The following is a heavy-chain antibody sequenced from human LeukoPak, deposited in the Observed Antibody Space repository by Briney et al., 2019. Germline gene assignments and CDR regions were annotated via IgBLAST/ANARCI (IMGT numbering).Heavy chain of an antibody. CDR3: ATGTHYDLLPF. V-gene: IGHV1-24*01. CDR1: GYSIPELS. J-gene: IGHJ4*02. CDR2: FDPGSGEI. D-gene: IGHD3-9*01. Sequence: GASVKVPCKVSGYSIPELSTHWVRQPPGKGLAWMGGFDPGSGEIIYEQKFQDRVTMTEDTSTDTAYMELSSLRSEDTALYYCATGTHYDLLPFWGQGTLVTVSS.